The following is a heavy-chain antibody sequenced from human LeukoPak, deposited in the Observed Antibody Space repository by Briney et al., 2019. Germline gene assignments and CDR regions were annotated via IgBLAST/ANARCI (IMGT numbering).Heavy chain of an antibody. CDR3: ARGMGATSSPGADY. D-gene: IGHD1-26*01. CDR2: MNPNSGNT. Sequence: ASVKVSCKASGYTFTSSDINWVRQATGQGLEWMGWMNPNSGNTGCAQKFQGRVTMTRNTSISTAYMELSSLRSEDTAVYYCARGMGATSSPGADYWGQGTLVTVSS. J-gene: IGHJ4*02. V-gene: IGHV1-8*01. CDR1: GYTFTSSD.